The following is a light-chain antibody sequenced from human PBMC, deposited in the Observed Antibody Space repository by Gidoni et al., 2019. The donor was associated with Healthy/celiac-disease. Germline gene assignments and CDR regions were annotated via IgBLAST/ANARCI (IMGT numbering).Light chain of an antibody. CDR1: SSNSGAGYD. V-gene: IGLV1-40*01. CDR3: QSYDSSLSAF. J-gene: IGLJ1*01. CDR2: GNS. Sequence: QSVLTQPPSLSGAPGQRVTISCTRSSSNSGAGYDVHWYQQLPGTAPKLLIYGNSNRPSGVPDRFSGSKSGTSASLAITGLQAEDEADYYCQSYDSSLSAFFGTGTKVTVL.